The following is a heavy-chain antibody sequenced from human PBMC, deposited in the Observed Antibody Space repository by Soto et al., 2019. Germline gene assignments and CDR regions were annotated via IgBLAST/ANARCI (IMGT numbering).Heavy chain of an antibody. J-gene: IGHJ6*02. CDR1: GGSFSGYY. CDR3: ARGLAAAGKGGMDV. V-gene: IGHV4-34*01. D-gene: IGHD6-13*01. CDR2: INHSGST. Sequence: PSETLSLTCAVYGGSFSGYYWSWIRQPPGKGLEWIGEINHSGSTNYNPSLKSRVSISVDTSKNQFSLKLSSVTAADTAVYYCARGLAAAGKGGMDVWGQGTTVTVSS.